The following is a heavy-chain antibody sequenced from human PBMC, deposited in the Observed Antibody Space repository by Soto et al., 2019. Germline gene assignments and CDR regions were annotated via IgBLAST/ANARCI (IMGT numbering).Heavy chain of an antibody. CDR3: PRDGSGWHLRGAIGY. Sequence: QVQLVESGGGLVMPGGSLRLSGAASGFTFSDYYMSWIRQAPGKGLEGVSYISSSGSTIYYADSVKGRFTISRDNAKNSRSLPMNSLSAEDTAVYYCPRDGSGWHLRGAIGYWGQGTLVTVSS. D-gene: IGHD6-19*01. CDR2: ISSSGSTI. J-gene: IGHJ4*02. V-gene: IGHV3-11*01. CDR1: GFTFSDYY.